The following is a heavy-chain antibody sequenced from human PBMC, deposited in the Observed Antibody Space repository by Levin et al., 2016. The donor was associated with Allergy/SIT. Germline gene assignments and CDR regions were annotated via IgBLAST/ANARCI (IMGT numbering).Heavy chain of an antibody. CDR1: GFTFRPYT. CDR2: ISSDSSYI. V-gene: IGHV3-21*01. Sequence: LSLTCAASGFTFRPYTMNWVRQAPGKGLEWVSSISSDSSYIFYADSVKGRFTISRDNAKNSVYLQMNSLRAEDTAMYYCARDRENYDGSGYHHWGQGTLVTVSS. CDR3: ARDRENYDGSGYHH. D-gene: IGHD3-22*01. J-gene: IGHJ5*02.